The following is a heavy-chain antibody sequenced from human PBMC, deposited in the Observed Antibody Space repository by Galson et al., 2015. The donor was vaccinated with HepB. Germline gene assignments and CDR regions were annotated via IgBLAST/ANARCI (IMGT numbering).Heavy chain of an antibody. CDR1: GYTFTSYG. J-gene: IGHJ6*03. V-gene: IGHV1-18*01. D-gene: IGHD6-19*01. CDR3: ARSSGWYYYYYMDV. Sequence: SVKVSCKASGYTFTSYGISWVRQAPGQGLEWMGWISAYNGNTNYAQKRQGRVTMTTDTSTSTAYMELRSLRSDDTAVYYCARSSGWYYYYYMDVWGKGTTVTVSS. CDR2: ISAYNGNT.